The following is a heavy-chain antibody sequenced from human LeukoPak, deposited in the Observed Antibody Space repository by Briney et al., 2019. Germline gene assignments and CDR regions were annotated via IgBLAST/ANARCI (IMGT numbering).Heavy chain of an antibody. V-gene: IGHV4-59*01. J-gene: IGHJ1*01. CDR3: AREGNSFGYHFHY. Sequence: SETLSLTCIVSGGSISNYYWSWIRQSPGKGLEWIGYIYYSGSTNYNPSLKSRVTISADTSKKQISLKLSSVTAADTAVYYCAREGNSFGYHFHYWGQGTLVTVSS. CDR1: GGSISNYY. CDR2: IYYSGST. D-gene: IGHD5-12*01.